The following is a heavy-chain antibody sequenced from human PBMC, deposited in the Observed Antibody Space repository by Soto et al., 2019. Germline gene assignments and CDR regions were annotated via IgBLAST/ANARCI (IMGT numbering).Heavy chain of an antibody. V-gene: IGHV4-34*01. Sequence: SETLSLTCAVYGGSFSGYYWSWIRQPPGKGLEWIGEINHSGSTNYNPSLKSRVTISVDTSKTQFSLKLSSVTAADTAVYYCARGYFFYYGSGSYYDYWGQGTLVTVSS. D-gene: IGHD3-10*01. CDR2: INHSGST. J-gene: IGHJ4*02. CDR3: ARGYFFYYGSGSYYDY. CDR1: GGSFSGYY.